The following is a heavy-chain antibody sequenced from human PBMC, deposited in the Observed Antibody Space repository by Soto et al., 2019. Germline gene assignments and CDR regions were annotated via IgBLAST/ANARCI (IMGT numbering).Heavy chain of an antibody. J-gene: IGHJ5*02. Sequence: QVQLQESGPGLVKPSQTLSLTCTVSGGSISSGDYYWSWIRQPPGKGLEWIGYIYYSGSTYYNPSLTSRVSISVDPSKNQFSLKLSSVTAADTAVYYCARETVGVPNNWFDPWGQGTLVTVSS. D-gene: IGHD2-21*01. CDR1: GGSISSGDYY. V-gene: IGHV4-30-4*01. CDR2: IYYSGST. CDR3: ARETVGVPNNWFDP.